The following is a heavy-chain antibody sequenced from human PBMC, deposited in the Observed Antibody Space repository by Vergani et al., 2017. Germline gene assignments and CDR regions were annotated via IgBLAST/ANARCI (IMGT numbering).Heavy chain of an antibody. CDR2: IYYSGST. D-gene: IGHD2-15*01. Sequence: VQLVQSGAEVKKPGESLKISCKGSAYSFTNYWIGWVRQTPGKGLEWIGSIYYSGSTYYNPSLESRVTMSVDTSKSQFSLKLSSVTAADTAVYYCTRHWAVVAANNWFDPWGQGTLVTVSS. CDR3: TRHWAVVAANNWFDP. V-gene: IGHV4-39*01. J-gene: IGHJ5*02. CDR1: AYSFTNYW.